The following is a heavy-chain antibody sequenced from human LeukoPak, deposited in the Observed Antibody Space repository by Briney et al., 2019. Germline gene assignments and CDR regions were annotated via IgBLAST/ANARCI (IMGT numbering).Heavy chain of an antibody. CDR2: IYSGGST. CDR1: GFTVSSNY. V-gene: IGHV3-53*01. D-gene: IGHD3-22*01. Sequence: GGSLRLSCAASGFTVSSNYMSWVRQAPGKGLEWVSVIYSGGSTYYADSMKGRFTISRDNSKNTLYLQMNSLRAEDTAVYYCARVVNYYDSSGYRNWFDPWGQGTLVTVSS. J-gene: IGHJ5*02. CDR3: ARVVNYYDSSGYRNWFDP.